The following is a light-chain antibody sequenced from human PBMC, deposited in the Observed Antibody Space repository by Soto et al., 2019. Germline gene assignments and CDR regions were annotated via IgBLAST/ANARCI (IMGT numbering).Light chain of an antibody. CDR2: EDS. J-gene: IGLJ2*01. CDR1: ALPKKY. Sequence: YELTKPPSVSVSPGQTARITCSGDALPKKYAYWYQQKSGQAPVLVIYEDSKRPSGISERFSGSSSGTMATLTISGAQVEDEADYYCYSTDSSGNHRVFGGGTKLTVL. V-gene: IGLV3-10*01. CDR3: YSTDSSGNHRV.